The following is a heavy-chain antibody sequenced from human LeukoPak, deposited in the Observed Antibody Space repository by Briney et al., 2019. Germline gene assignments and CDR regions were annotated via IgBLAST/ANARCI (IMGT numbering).Heavy chain of an antibody. V-gene: IGHV4-39*01. CDR3: ATITIFGVVTLGAFDI. D-gene: IGHD3-3*01. Sequence: SETLSLTCTVSGGSISSSSYYWGWIRQPPGKGLEWIGSIYYSGSTYYNPSPKSRVTISVDTSKNQFSLNLSSVTAADTAVYYCATITIFGVVTLGAFDIWGQGTMVTVSS. CDR2: IYYSGST. J-gene: IGHJ3*02. CDR1: GGSISSSSYY.